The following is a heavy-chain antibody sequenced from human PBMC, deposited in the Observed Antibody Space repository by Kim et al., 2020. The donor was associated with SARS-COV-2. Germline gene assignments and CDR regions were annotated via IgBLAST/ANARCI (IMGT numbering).Heavy chain of an antibody. D-gene: IGHD1-26*01. CDR3: ARIIVISGAWDNFDY. Sequence: GGSLRLSCAVSGFTFSSHCMNWVRQAPGKGLEWVSGIYSDGPTYYSASLKGRFSISRDTSENMVFHQLNSLRAEDAAVYYCARIIVISGAWDNFDYWGQGTLVTVSS. CDR1: GFTFSSHC. V-gene: IGHV3-53*01. CDR2: IYSDGPT. J-gene: IGHJ4*02.